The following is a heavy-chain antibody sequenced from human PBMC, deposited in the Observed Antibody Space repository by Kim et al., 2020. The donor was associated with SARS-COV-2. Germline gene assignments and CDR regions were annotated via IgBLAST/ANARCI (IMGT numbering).Heavy chain of an antibody. J-gene: IGHJ4*02. Sequence: GGSLRLSCAASGFTFSSYWMSWVRQAPGKGLEWVANIKQDGSEKYYVDSVKGRFTISRDNAKNSLYLQMNSLRAEDTAVYYCARALRLRYSTSAFDYWGQGTLVTVSS. V-gene: IGHV3-7*03. D-gene: IGHD3-9*01. CDR1: GFTFSSYW. CDR2: IKQDGSEK. CDR3: ARALRLRYSTSAFDY.